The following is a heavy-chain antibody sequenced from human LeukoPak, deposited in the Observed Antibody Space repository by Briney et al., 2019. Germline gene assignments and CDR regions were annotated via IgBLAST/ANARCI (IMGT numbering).Heavy chain of an antibody. V-gene: IGHV1-2*06. D-gene: IGHD3-10*01. CDR1: GYTFTGYY. CDR2: INPNSGGT. CDR3: ARGYEVRGVIIGLSHDY. Sequence: ASVKVSCKASGYTFTGYYMHWVRQAPGQGLEWMGRINPNSGGTNYAQKFQGRVTMTRDTSISTAYMELSRLRSDDTAVYYCARGYEVRGVIIGLSHDYWGQGTLVTVSS. J-gene: IGHJ4*02.